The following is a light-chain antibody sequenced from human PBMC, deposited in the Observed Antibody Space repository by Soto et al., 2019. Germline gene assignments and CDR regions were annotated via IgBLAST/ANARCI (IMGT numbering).Light chain of an antibody. V-gene: IGLV2-8*01. CDR2: EVN. J-gene: IGLJ2*01. Sequence: QSALTQPPSASGSPGQSVTISCTGTSNDVGGYNYVSWYQQHPGKAPKLMIYEVNKRPLGVPDRFSGSKSGNTASLTVSGLQAEDEADYYCSSYAGSNVLFGGGTQLTVL. CDR1: SNDVGGYNY. CDR3: SSYAGSNVL.